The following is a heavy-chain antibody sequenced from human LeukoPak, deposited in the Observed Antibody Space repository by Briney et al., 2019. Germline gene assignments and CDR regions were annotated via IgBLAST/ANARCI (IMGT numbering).Heavy chain of an antibody. CDR2: ISAYNGNT. D-gene: IGHD1-26*01. V-gene: IGHV1-18*01. CDR1: GYTFTSYG. CDR3: AKGYSGSYYGYFDY. Sequence: ASVKVSCKASGYTFTSYGISWVRQAPGQGLEWMGWISAYNGNTNYAQKLQGRVTMTTDTSTSTAYMELRSLRSDDTAVYYCAKGYSGSYYGYFDYWGQGTLVTVSS. J-gene: IGHJ4*02.